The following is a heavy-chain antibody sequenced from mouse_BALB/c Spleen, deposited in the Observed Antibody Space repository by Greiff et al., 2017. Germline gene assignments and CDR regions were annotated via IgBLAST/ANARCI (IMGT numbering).Heavy chain of an antibody. CDR1: GFTFTDYY. V-gene: IGHV7-3*02. CDR2: IRNKANGYTT. CDR3: AREVLCAY. J-gene: IGHJ3*01. Sequence: EVMLVESGGGLVQPGGSLRLSCATSGFTFTDYYMSWVRQPPGKALEWLGFIRNKANGYTTEYSASVKGRFTISRDNSQSILYLQMNTLRAEDSATYYCAREVLCAYWGQGTLVTVSA.